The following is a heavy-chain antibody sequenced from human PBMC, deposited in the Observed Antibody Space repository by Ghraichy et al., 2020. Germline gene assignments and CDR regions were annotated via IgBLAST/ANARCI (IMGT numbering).Heavy chain of an antibody. Sequence: ASVKVSCKVSGYTLTELSMHWVRQAPGKGLEWMGGFDPEDGETIYAQKFQGRVTMTEDTSTDTAYMELSSLRSEDTAVYYCATAYPPHPKIWFRELPAPFDYWGQGTLVTVSS. CDR3: ATAYPPHPKIWFRELPAPFDY. D-gene: IGHD3-10*01. CDR1: GYTLTELS. V-gene: IGHV1-24*01. CDR2: FDPEDGET. J-gene: IGHJ4*02.